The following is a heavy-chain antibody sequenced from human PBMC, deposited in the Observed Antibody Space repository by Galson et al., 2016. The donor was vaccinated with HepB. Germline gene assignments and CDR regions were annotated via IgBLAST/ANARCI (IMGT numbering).Heavy chain of an antibody. V-gene: IGHV3-33*01. D-gene: IGHD5-12*01. CDR3: ARARLVFAFDL. CDR1: EFIFTSYV. Sequence: LRLSCAASEFIFTSYVIHWVRQAPGKGLEWVAVIWYDGTKKYYTESVQGRFTISRDNLKNTVYLQMNSLRAEDTAGYYCARARLVFAFDLWGQGTMVTVSS. J-gene: IGHJ3*01. CDR2: IWYDGTKK.